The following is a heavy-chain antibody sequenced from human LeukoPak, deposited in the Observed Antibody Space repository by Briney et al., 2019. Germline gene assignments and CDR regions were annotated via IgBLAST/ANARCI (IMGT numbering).Heavy chain of an antibody. CDR1: GFTFGSYS. V-gene: IGHV3-21*01. CDR2: ISSSSSYI. J-gene: IGHJ4*02. D-gene: IGHD3-22*01. CDR3: ARDLESSSGYSNY. Sequence: PGGSLRLSCAASGFTFGSYSMNWVRQAPGKGLEWVSSISSSSSYIYYADSVKGRFTISRDNAKNSLYLQMNSLRAEDTAVYYCARDLESSSGYSNYWGQGTLVTVSS.